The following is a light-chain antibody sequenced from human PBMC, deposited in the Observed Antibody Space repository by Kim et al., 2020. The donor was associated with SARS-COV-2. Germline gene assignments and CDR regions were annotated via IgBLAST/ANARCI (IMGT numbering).Light chain of an antibody. CDR2: AAS. J-gene: IGKJ1*01. CDR1: QSIDIY. V-gene: IGKV1-39*01. CDR3: QQSYSAPS. Sequence: DIQLTQSPSSLSASVGDRVTITCRTSQSIDIYLSWYQQTPGKAPKLLIYAASSLRSGVPSRFSGSGSGTDFTLTISSLQPEDFATYYCQQSYSAPSFGQGTKVDIK.